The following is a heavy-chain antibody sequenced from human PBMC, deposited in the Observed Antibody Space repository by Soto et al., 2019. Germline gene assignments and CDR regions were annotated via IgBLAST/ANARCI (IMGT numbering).Heavy chain of an antibody. J-gene: IGHJ3*02. CDR3: ARDPSSGDFWSGYAFDI. CDR1: GFTFSSYA. Sequence: GGSLRLSCAASGFTFSSYAMHWVRQAPGKGLEWVAVISYDGSNKYYADSVKGRFTISRDNSKNTLYLQMNSLRAEDTAVYCCARDPSSGDFWSGYAFDIWGQGTMVTVSS. D-gene: IGHD3-3*01. CDR2: ISYDGSNK. V-gene: IGHV3-30-3*01.